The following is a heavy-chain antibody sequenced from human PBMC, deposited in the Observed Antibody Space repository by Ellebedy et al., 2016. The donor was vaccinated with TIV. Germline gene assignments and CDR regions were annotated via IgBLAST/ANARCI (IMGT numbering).Heavy chain of an antibody. CDR1: GYTFTSYD. CDR3: ATVLSPGYSGYEPLDY. D-gene: IGHD5-12*01. J-gene: IGHJ4*02. V-gene: IGHV1-8*01. CDR2: MNPNSGNT. Sequence: ASVKVSXXASGYTFTSYDINWVRQATGQGLEWMGWMNPNSGNTGYAQKFQGRVTMTRNTSISTAYMELSSLRSEDTAVYYCATVLSPGYSGYEPLDYWGQGTLVTVSS.